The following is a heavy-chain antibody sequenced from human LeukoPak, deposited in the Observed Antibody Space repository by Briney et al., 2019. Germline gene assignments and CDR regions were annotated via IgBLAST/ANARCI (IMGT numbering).Heavy chain of an antibody. V-gene: IGHV5-51*01. D-gene: IGHD2-2*01. Sequence: GESLKISCKGSGYSFTSYWIGWVRQMPGKGLEWMGIIYPGDSDTRYSPSFQGQVTISADKSISTAYLQWSSLKASDTAMYYCARHPDIVVVPAAIGNWFDPWGQGTLVTVSS. CDR1: GYSFTSYW. J-gene: IGHJ5*02. CDR2: IYPGDSDT. CDR3: ARHPDIVVVPAAIGNWFDP.